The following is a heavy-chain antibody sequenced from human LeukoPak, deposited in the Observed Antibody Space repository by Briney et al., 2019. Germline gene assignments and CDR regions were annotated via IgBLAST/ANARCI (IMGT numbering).Heavy chain of an antibody. CDR1: GFTFSSYA. Sequence: GGSLRLSCAASGFTFSSYAMSWVRQAPGEGLEWVSAISGSGGSTIYADSVKGRFTISRDISKSTLYLQMNSLRAEDTAIYYCARGCDVSCYRLDFWGQGTLVTVSS. CDR3: ARGCDVSCYRLDF. J-gene: IGHJ4*02. V-gene: IGHV3-23*01. CDR2: ISGSGGST. D-gene: IGHD2-2*01.